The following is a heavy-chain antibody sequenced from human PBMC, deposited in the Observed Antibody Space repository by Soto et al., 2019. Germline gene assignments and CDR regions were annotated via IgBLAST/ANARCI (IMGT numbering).Heavy chain of an antibody. CDR2: IYYSGST. D-gene: IGHD2-15*01. CDR1: GGSISSSSYY. V-gene: IGHV4-39*01. J-gene: IGHJ5*02. CDR3: ARHALIVVVVAANWFDP. Sequence: QLQLQESGPALVKPSETLSLTCTVSGGSISSSSYYWGWIRQPPGMGLEWIGSIYYSGSTYYNPSRKSRVPISVDTSKNQFSLKLSSVTAADTAVYYCARHALIVVVVAANWFDPWGQGTLVTVSS.